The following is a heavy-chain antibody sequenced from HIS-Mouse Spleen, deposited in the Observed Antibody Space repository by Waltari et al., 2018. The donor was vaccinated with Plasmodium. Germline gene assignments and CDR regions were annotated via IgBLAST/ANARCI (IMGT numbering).Heavy chain of an antibody. CDR1: GVTFSGYA. Sequence: QVQLVESGGGVVQPGRSLRLSCAACGVTFSGYAMHWVRQAPGKGMGWVAVISYDGSNKYYADSVKGRFTISRDNSKNTLYLQMNSLRAEDTAVYYCALSGHWGQGTLVTVSA. D-gene: IGHD3-10*01. J-gene: IGHJ4*02. CDR2: ISYDGSNK. CDR3: ALSGH. V-gene: IGHV3-30*04.